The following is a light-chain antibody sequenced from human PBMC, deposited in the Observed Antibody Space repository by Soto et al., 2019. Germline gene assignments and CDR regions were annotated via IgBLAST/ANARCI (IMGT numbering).Light chain of an antibody. CDR1: QTVSSY. CDR3: QQRSDWPST. Sequence: EIVLTQSPATLSLSPGDRATLSCRASQTVSSYLAWYQQKPGQAPRLLIYDASSRATGIPARFSGSGSGTDFPLTIPSLEPEVFAVYYCQQRSDWPSTFGGGTKVEIK. CDR2: DAS. V-gene: IGKV3-11*01. J-gene: IGKJ4*01.